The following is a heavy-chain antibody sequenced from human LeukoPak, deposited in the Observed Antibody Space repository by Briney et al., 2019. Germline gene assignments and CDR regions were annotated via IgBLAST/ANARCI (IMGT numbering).Heavy chain of an antibody. V-gene: IGHV3-7*01. J-gene: IGHJ6*02. CDR3: ARDGDIVATDYYYGMDV. CDR1: GFTFSNYW. Sequence: GGSLRLSCAASGFTFSNYWMSWVRQAPGKGLEWVANIKQDGSEEYYVDSVKGRFIISRDNAKNSLFLQMNSLRAEDMAMYYCARDGDIVATDYYYGMDVWGQGTTVTVSS. CDR2: IKQDGSEE. D-gene: IGHD5-12*01.